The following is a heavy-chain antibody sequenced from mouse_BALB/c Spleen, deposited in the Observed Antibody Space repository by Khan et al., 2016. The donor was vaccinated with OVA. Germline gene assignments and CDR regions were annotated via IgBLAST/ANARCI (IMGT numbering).Heavy chain of an antibody. V-gene: IGHV3-2*02. CDR1: GYSITSGYA. CDR2: ISYSGGT. Sequence: EVQLQESGPGLVKPSQSLSLTCTVTGYSITSGYAWNWIRQFPGNKLEWMGYISYSGGTSYNPSLKSRISITRDTSKNQFFLQLNSVTTEDTATYCCVRGNYYGYYFDYWGQGTTLTVSS. J-gene: IGHJ2*01. CDR3: VRGNYYGYYFDY. D-gene: IGHD1-1*01.